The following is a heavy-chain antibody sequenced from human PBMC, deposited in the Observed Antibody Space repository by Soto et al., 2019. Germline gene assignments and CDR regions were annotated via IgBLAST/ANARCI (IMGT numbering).Heavy chain of an antibody. J-gene: IGHJ4*02. Sequence: EVQLLESGGGLVQPGGSPRLSCAASGFTFSSYGMSWVRQAPGKGLEWVSSISGSGGSTYYADSVKGRFTISRDNSKNTLYLQMSSLRAEDTAVYYCANRNDYGSGSYFPFDHWGQGTLVTVSS. CDR2: ISGSGGST. D-gene: IGHD3-10*01. CDR3: ANRNDYGSGSYFPFDH. V-gene: IGHV3-23*01. CDR1: GFTFSSYG.